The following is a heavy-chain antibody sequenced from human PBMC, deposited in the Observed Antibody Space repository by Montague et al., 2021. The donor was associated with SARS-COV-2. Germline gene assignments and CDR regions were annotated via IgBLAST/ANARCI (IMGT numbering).Heavy chain of an antibody. Sequence: SLRLSCAASGFTFDDYAMHWVRQAPGKGLEWVSGITWNSGSIGYEDSVKGRFTISRDNAKNSLYLQMSSLRAEDTALYYCAKGVDSIGYSFAYWGQGTPVTVSS. J-gene: IGHJ4*02. CDR2: ITWNSGSI. CDR3: AKGVDSIGYSFAY. V-gene: IGHV3-9*01. CDR1: GFTFDDYA. D-gene: IGHD3-22*01.